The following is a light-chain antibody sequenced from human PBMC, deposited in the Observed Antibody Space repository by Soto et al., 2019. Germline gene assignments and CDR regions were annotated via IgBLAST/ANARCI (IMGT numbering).Light chain of an antibody. CDR3: SSYTSSSTLV. CDR2: EVS. V-gene: IGLV2-14*01. J-gene: IGLJ2*01. CDR1: SSYVGGYNY. Sequence: QSALTQPASVSGSPGQSITTSCTGTSSYVGGYNYVSWYQQHPGKAPKLMIYEVSNRPSGVSNRFSGSKSGNTASLTISWLQAEDEADYYCSSYTSSSTLVFGGGTKLTVL.